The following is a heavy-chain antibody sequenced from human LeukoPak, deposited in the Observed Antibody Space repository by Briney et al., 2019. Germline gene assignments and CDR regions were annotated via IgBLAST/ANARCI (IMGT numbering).Heavy chain of an antibody. D-gene: IGHD1-7*01. CDR2: ISSSSSYI. Sequence: GGSLRLSCAASGFTFSSYSMNWVRQSPGKGLEWVSSISSSSSYIYYADSVKGRFTISRDNAKNSLYLQMNSLRAEDTAVYYYAIDRRNYPGDWGQGTLVTVSS. J-gene: IGHJ4*02. V-gene: IGHV3-21*01. CDR1: GFTFSSYS. CDR3: AIDRRNYPGD.